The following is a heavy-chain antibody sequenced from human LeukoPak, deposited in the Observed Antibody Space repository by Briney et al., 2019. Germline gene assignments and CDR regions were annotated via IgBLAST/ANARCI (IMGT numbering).Heavy chain of an antibody. J-gene: IGHJ6*02. V-gene: IGHV4-59*01. CDR1: GGSISNYY. Sequence: SETLSLTCTVSGGSISNYYWSWIRQPPGKGLEWIGYIYYSGTTNYNPSLKSRVTMSVDTSKNQFSLRLTSVTAADTAVYYCAKSHRGPGYDCNYYSGMDVWGQGTTVTVSS. CDR3: AKSHRGPGYDCNYYSGMDV. D-gene: IGHD5-12*01. CDR2: IYYSGTT.